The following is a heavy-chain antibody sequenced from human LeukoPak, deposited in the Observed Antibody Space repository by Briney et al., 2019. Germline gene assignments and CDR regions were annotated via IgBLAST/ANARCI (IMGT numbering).Heavy chain of an antibody. CDR1: GFTISSYW. D-gene: IGHD3-22*01. CDR2: IKEDESAK. CDR3: ASSSDAPGVY. J-gene: IGHJ4*02. Sequence: GGSLRLHCAASGFTISSYWMSWFRQAPAKGLEWVANIKEDESAKYYVDSVKGRFTISRDNAKNSLYLQMNSLRAEDTAVYYCASSSDAPGVYWGQGTLVTVSS. V-gene: IGHV3-7*01.